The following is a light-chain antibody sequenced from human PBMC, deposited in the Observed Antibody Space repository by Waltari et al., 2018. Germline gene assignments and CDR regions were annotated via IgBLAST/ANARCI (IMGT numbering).Light chain of an antibody. CDR3: QQSFTTPYT. Sequence: DIQMTQSPSSLSASVGDSVNITCRASQSINTYLNWYLQKPGKAPKILIFAASSLQSGVPSRFSGSGSGTEFTLTVTCLQPDDFATYYCQQSFTTPYTFGQGTKVGIK. J-gene: IGKJ2*01. CDR2: AAS. CDR1: QSINTY. V-gene: IGKV1-39*01.